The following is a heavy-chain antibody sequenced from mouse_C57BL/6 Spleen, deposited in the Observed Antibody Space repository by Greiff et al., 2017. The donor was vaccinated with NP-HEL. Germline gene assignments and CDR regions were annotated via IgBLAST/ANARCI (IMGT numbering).Heavy chain of an antibody. D-gene: IGHD1-1*01. CDR1: GYTFTDYN. Sequence: EVQLVESGPELVKPGASVKMSCKASGYTFTDYNMHWVKQSHGKSLEWIGYINPNNGGTSYNQKFKGKATLTVNKSSSTAYMELRSLTSEDSAVYYCARGIYYYGSSYGFYAMDYWGQGTSVTVSS. J-gene: IGHJ4*01. V-gene: IGHV1-22*01. CDR2: INPNNGGT. CDR3: ARGIYYYGSSYGFYAMDY.